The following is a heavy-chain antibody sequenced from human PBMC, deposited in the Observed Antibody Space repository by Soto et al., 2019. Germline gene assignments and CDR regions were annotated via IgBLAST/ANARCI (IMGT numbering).Heavy chain of an antibody. Sequence: GGSLRLACAASGFTFSSYGMHWVRKAPGKGQEWVAVIWYDGSNKYYADSVKGRFTISRDNSKNTLYLQMNSLRAEDTAVYYCARAGVTTVTTNVLIDAFDIWGQGTMVTVSS. V-gene: IGHV3-33*01. CDR3: ARAGVTTVTTNVLIDAFDI. CDR1: GFTFSSYG. J-gene: IGHJ3*02. D-gene: IGHD4-17*01. CDR2: IWYDGSNK.